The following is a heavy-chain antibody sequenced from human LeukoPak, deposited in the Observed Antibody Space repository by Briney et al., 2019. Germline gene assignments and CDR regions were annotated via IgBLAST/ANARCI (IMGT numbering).Heavy chain of an antibody. CDR3: ARGDAAMFMDY. J-gene: IGHJ4*02. V-gene: IGHV3-53*01. CDR1: GLTVSSNY. CDR2: IYSGGST. D-gene: IGHD5-18*01. Sequence: PGGSLRLSCAASGLTVSSNYMSWVRQAPGKGLEWVSVIYSGGSTYYADSVKGRFTISRDNSKNTLFLQMNSLRAEDTALYYCARGDAAMFMDYWGQGTLVTVSS.